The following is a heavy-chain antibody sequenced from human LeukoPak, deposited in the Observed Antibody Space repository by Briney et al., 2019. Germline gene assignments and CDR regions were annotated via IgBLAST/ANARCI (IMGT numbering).Heavy chain of an antibody. CDR1: GFTFGKYW. V-gene: IGHV3-7*03. CDR2: IKLDGSEK. D-gene: IGHD3-3*01. Sequence: GGSLRLSCVASGFTFGKYWMRWVRQAPGKGLEWVANIKLDGSEKNYVDSVKGRFTISRDNTKNSLYLQMNSLRAEDTAVFYCARDQYDTWSRRGNFDSWGQGTLVIVSS. J-gene: IGHJ4*02. CDR3: ARDQYDTWSRRGNFDS.